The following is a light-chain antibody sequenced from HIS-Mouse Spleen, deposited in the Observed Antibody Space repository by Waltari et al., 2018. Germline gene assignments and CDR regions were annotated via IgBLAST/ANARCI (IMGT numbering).Light chain of an antibody. CDR2: EVS. J-gene: IGKJ1*01. V-gene: IGKV2-29*03. Sequence: DLVMTQTPLSLFVTPGQPASISCTSSQSLLHSDGKPCLYWYLQKPCQSPQLLIYEVSRRFSVVPVRFSCSGSRTDFTLKISRVEAEDVGVYSCMQVIHLPPTFGQGTKVEIK. CDR3: MQVIHLPPT. CDR1: QSLLHSDGKPC.